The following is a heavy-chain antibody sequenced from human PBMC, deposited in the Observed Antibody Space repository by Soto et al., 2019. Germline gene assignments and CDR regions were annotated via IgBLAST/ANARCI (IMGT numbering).Heavy chain of an antibody. CDR1: GYTFTSYA. CDR2: INAGNGNT. D-gene: IGHD6-6*01. Sequence: ASVKVSCKASGYTFTSYAMHWVRQAPGQRLEWMGWINAGNGNTKYSQKFQGRVTITTDTSASTAYMELSSLRSEDTAVYYCARDNPNSSSPNGPFDYWGQGTLVTVSS. CDR3: ARDNPNSSSPNGPFDY. V-gene: IGHV1-3*01. J-gene: IGHJ4*02.